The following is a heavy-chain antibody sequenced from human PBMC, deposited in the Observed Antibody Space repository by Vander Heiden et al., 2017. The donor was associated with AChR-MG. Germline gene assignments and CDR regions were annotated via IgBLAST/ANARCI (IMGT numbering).Heavy chain of an antibody. D-gene: IGHD3-16*02. CDR1: GGSISSSSYY. CDR3: ARHVKTSPFFIPSVIDY. V-gene: IGHV4-39*01. Sequence: QLQLQESGPGLVKPSETLSLTCTVSGGSISSSSYYWGWIGQPPGKGREGIGSYCYMWSTYYNPSLKGRVTISVETSKNQFSLKLSSVTAADTAVYYCARHVKTSPFFIPSVIDYWGQGTLVTVSS. J-gene: IGHJ4*02. CDR2: YCYMWST.